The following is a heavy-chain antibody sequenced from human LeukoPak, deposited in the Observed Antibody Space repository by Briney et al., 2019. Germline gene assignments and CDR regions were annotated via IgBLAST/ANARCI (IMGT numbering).Heavy chain of an antibody. CDR2: IYYSGST. J-gene: IGHJ5*02. Sequence: SQTLSLTCTVSGGSISSSSYYWGWIRQPPGKGLEWIGSIYYSGSTYYNPSLKSRVTISVDTSKNQFSLKLSSVTAADTAVYYCARDYRRIAAAGRGPTPNWFDPWGQGTLVTVSS. CDR1: GGSISSSSYY. V-gene: IGHV4-39*02. CDR3: ARDYRRIAAAGRGPTPNWFDP. D-gene: IGHD6-13*01.